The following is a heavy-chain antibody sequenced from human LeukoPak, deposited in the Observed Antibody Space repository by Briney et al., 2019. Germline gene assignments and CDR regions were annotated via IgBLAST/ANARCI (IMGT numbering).Heavy chain of an antibody. CDR1: GGSISSSSYY. CDR3: ARAGGTAMVPYYYGMDV. Sequence: PSETLSLTCTVSGGSISSSSYYWGWIRQPPGKGLEWIGSIYYSGSTYYNPSLKSRVTISVDTSKNQFSLKLSSVTAADTAVYYCARAGGTAMVPYYYGMDVWGQGTTVTVSS. V-gene: IGHV4-39*07. D-gene: IGHD5-18*01. J-gene: IGHJ6*02. CDR2: IYYSGST.